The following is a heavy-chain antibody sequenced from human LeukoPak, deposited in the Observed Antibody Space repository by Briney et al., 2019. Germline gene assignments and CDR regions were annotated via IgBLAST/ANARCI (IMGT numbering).Heavy chain of an antibody. Sequence: SETLSPTCAVYGGSFSGYYWSWIRQPPGKGLEWIGEINHSGSTYYNPSLKSRVTISVDRSKNQFSLKLSSVTAADTAVYYCARVQGHYYYYMDVWGKGTTVTVSS. CDR1: GGSFSGYY. J-gene: IGHJ6*03. V-gene: IGHV4-34*01. CDR2: INHSGST. CDR3: ARVQGHYYYYMDV.